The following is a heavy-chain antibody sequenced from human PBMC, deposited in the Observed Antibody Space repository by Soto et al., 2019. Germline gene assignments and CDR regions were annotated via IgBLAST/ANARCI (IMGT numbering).Heavy chain of an antibody. CDR1: GGSINKYY. Sequence: QVQLQESGPGLLKFSETLSLTCTVSGGSINKYYWSWIRQSPGKGLEWIGYIYHNGSTNCNPSLKSRVTMSVDTSKNQVSLKVRSVTAADTAIYYCAGHGVINLWFDPWGQGTLVTVSS. D-gene: IGHD3-10*01. J-gene: IGHJ5*02. CDR2: IYHNGST. CDR3: AGHGVINLWFDP. V-gene: IGHV4-59*08.